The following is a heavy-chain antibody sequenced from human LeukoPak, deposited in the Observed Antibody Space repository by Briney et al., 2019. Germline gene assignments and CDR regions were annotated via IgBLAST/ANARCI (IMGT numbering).Heavy chain of an antibody. CDR1: GFTLSSYS. V-gene: IGHV3-48*04. Sequence: GGSLRLSCSASGFTLSSYSMNWVRQAPGKGLEWASYISSTSSAKYYADSVKGRFTISRDNAKNSLYLQMNSLRAEDTAVYYCAELGITMIGGVWGKGTTVTISS. CDR2: ISSTSSAK. D-gene: IGHD3-10*02. CDR3: AELGITMIGGV. J-gene: IGHJ6*04.